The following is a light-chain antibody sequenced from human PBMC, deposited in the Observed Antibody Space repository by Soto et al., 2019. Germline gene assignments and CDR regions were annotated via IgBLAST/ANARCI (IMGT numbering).Light chain of an antibody. CDR2: VNS. CDR3: QSYDSSLSGVV. Sequence: QSVLTQPPSASGAPGQRVTISCTGSSSNIGAGSDVHWYQQLPGTAPKLLIYVNSNRPSGVPDRFSGSKSGTSASLAITGLQAEDEADYYCQSYDSSLSGVVFGGGTKVTVL. CDR1: SSNIGAGSD. J-gene: IGLJ2*01. V-gene: IGLV1-40*01.